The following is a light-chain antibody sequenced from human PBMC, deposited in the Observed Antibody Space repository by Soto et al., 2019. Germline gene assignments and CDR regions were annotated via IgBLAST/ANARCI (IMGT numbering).Light chain of an antibody. CDR3: VLYVGSGIWV. Sequence: HTVVTQEPSFSVSPGGTVTLTCGLSSGSVSTSYYPSWYQQTPGQAPRTLIYSTNTRSSGVPDRFSGSILGNKAALTITGAQADDESDYYCVLYVGSGIWVFGGGTKLTVL. V-gene: IGLV8-61*01. J-gene: IGLJ3*02. CDR2: STN. CDR1: SGSVSTSYY.